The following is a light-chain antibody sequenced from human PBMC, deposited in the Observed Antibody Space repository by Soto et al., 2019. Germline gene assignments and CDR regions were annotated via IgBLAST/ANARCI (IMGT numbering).Light chain of an antibody. Sequence: QSVLTQPASVSGSPGQSITISCTGTSSDVGGYDYVSWYQQHPDKAPKLIIYEVTDRPSGVSSRFSGSKSGNTASLTISGLQAEDEADYYCSSLTSGSTRVFGTGTKVNVL. J-gene: IGLJ1*01. CDR2: EVT. CDR1: SSDVGGYDY. V-gene: IGLV2-14*01. CDR3: SSLTSGSTRV.